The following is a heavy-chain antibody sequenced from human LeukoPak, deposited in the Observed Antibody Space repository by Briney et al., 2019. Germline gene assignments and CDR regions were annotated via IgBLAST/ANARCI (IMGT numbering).Heavy chain of an antibody. CDR1: GGSFSGYY. D-gene: IGHD6-19*01. CDR2: INHSGST. Sequence: PSETLSLTCAVYGGSFSGYYWSWIRQPPGKGLEWIGEINHSGSTNYNPSLKSRVTISVDTSKNQFSLKLSSVTAADTAVYYCARRTIAVAGHWFDPWGQGTLVTVSS. J-gene: IGHJ5*02. V-gene: IGHV4-34*01. CDR3: ARRTIAVAGHWFDP.